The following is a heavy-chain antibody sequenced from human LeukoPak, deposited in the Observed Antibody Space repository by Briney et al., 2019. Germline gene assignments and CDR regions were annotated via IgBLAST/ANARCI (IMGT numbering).Heavy chain of an antibody. V-gene: IGHV3-49*04. D-gene: IGHD2-2*01. CDR2: IRSKAYGGTI. Sequence: GRSLILSCPASGFTFGDYAMSWVRQAPGKGLEWVGFIRSKAYGGTIEYAASVKGRFTISRDDSKSIAYLQMNSLKTEDTAVYYCTRGGYCSSISCLFDYWGQGSLVTVSS. CDR1: GFTFGDYA. J-gene: IGHJ4*02. CDR3: TRGGYCSSISCLFDY.